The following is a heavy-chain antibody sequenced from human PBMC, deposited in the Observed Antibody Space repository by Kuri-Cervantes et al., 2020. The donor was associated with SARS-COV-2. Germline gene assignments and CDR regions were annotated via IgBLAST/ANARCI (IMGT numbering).Heavy chain of an antibody. CDR3: ARGRATVTVIGAFDI. D-gene: IGHD4-17*01. V-gene: IGHV3-33*01. CDR1: GFIFNNHG. J-gene: IGHJ3*02. CDR2: IWFDGSNE. Sequence: GSLRLSCAASGFIFNNHGLHWVRQAPGKGLEWVAVIWFDGSNEYYADSVKGRFTISRDNSKDTVYLQMNSLRAEDTAVYYCARGRATVTVIGAFDIWGQGTMVTVSS.